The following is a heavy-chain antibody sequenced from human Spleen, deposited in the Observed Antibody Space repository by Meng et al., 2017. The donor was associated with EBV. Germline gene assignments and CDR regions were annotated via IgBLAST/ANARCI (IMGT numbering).Heavy chain of an antibody. CDR3: ANLGDYSSGSAL. D-gene: IGHD3-22*01. V-gene: IGHV1-69*01. J-gene: IGHJ4*02. CDR1: GGTFRNYE. CDR2: MVPIFGTV. Sequence: QVQLVQSGAEVKKPXSSVKVSCKASGGTFRNYEFSWVRQAPGQGLEWMGEMVPIFGTVNYARKFQDRVTFIADESTSTAYMDLSSLRSEDTAVYYCANLGDYSSGSALWGQGTLVTVSS.